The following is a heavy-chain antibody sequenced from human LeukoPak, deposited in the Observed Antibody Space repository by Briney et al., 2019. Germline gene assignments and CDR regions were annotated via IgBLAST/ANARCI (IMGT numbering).Heavy chain of an antibody. J-gene: IGHJ4*02. D-gene: IGHD1-26*01. CDR3: ARDLQVGAIPGPQDY. CDR2: IIPILGIA. CDR1: GGTFSSYA. V-gene: IGHV1-69*04. Sequence: GASVKVSCKASGGTFSSYAISWVRQAPGQGLEWMGRIIPILGIANYAQKFQGRVTITADKSTSTAYMELSSLRSEDTAVYYCARDLQVGAIPGPQDYWGQGTLVTVSS.